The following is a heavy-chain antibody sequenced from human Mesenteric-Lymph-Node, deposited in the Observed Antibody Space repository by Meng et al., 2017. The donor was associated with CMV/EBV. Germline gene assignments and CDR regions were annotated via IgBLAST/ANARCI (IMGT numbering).Heavy chain of an antibody. V-gene: IGHV3-7*01. J-gene: IGHJ3*02. Sequence: GESLKISCAASGFTFSSYWMTWVRQAPGKGLEWVANIKEDGTEKYYGDSVKGRFTISRDNAKNSLYLQMNSLRAEDTAVYYCARGGDIVVVPAANDAFDIWGQGTMVTVSS. CDR2: IKEDGTEK. CDR1: GFTFSSYW. CDR3: ARGGDIVVVPAANDAFDI. D-gene: IGHD2-2*01.